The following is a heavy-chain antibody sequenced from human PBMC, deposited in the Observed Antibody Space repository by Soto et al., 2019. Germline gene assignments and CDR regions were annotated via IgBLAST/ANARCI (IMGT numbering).Heavy chain of an antibody. J-gene: IGHJ4*02. CDR2: IFSSGST. CDR3: AREGSYSAYNFAHGIQLWYFDF. Sequence: ALTCTVSGGSINTFYWSWVRQPAGKGLEWIGRIFSSGSTSFNPSLESRVAMSVDTSKNHFSLNLSSVTAADMAVYYCAREGSYSAYNFAHGIQLWYFDFWGQGALVTVS. V-gene: IGHV4-4*07. CDR1: GGSINTFY. D-gene: IGHD5-12*01.